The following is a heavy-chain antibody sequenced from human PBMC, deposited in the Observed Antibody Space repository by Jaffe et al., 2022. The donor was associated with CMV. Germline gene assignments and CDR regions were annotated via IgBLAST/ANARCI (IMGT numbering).Heavy chain of an antibody. Sequence: QVQLVESGGGVVQPGRSLRLSCAASGFTFSSYGMHWVRQAPGKGLEWVAVIWYDGSNKYYADSVKGRFTISRDNSKNTLYLQMNSLRAEDTAVYYCARDRGYCSSTSCYFYYYYGMDVWGQGTTVTVSS. CDR1: GFTFSSYG. V-gene: IGHV3-33*01. CDR3: ARDRGYCSSTSCYFYYYYGMDV. D-gene: IGHD2-2*01. J-gene: IGHJ6*02. CDR2: IWYDGSNK.